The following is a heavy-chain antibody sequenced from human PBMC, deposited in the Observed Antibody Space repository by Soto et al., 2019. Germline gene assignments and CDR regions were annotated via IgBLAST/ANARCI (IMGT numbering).Heavy chain of an antibody. CDR2: IYNDGST. CDR1: GFTVSNSY. V-gene: IGHV3-53*01. CDR3: ARHPSHSTAGNYYGMDV. D-gene: IGHD2-2*01. Sequence: PGGSLRLSCAASGFTVSNSYMSWVRQAPGKGLEWVSVIYNDGSTYYADSVKGRFAISRDNSKNTLYLQMDSLRAEDTAVYYCARHPSHSTAGNYYGMDVWGQGTTVTVSS. J-gene: IGHJ6*02.